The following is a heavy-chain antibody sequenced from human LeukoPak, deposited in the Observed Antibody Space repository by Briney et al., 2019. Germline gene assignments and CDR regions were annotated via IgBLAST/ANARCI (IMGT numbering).Heavy chain of an antibody. CDR1: GFSFSSYW. V-gene: IGHV3-74*01. Sequence: PGGSLRLSCAASGFSFSSYWTHWVRQAPGKGLVWVSRINEDGSTINYADSVKGRFTISRDNAKNTLSLQMNSLRAEDTAVYYCARVEVGGSYSKFDYWGQGTLVTVSS. J-gene: IGHJ4*02. CDR2: INEDGSTI. CDR3: ARVEVGGSYSKFDY. D-gene: IGHD1-26*01.